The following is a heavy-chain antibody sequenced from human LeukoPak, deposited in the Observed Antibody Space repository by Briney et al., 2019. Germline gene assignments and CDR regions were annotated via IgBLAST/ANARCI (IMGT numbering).Heavy chain of an antibody. CDR1: GYTFTSYG. V-gene: IGHV1-18*01. Sequence: ASVKVSCKASGYTFTSYGISWVRQAPGQGLEWMGWISAYNGNTNYAQKLQGRVTMTTDTSTSTAYMELRSLRSDDTAVYYCARVGGGQQLVLFQDYRGQGTLVTVSS. J-gene: IGHJ4*02. D-gene: IGHD6-13*01. CDR2: ISAYNGNT. CDR3: ARVGGGQQLVLFQDY.